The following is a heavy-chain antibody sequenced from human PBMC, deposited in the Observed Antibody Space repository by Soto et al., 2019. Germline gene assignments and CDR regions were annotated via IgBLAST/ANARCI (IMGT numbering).Heavy chain of an antibody. CDR3: ARDEDY. J-gene: IGHJ4*02. CDR2: INVANGNT. CDR1: GYTFTRYA. Sequence: QVPLVQSGAEVQKPGASVRVSCKASGYTFTRYALHWVRQAPGQRLEWMGWINVANGNTKYSQKFQGRVTITRDTSASTAYMDLSSLRSEDTAVYYCARDEDYWGQGTLVTVSS. V-gene: IGHV1-3*01.